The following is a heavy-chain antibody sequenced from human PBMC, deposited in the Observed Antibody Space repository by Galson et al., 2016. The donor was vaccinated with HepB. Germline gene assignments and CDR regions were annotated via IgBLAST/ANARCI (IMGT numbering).Heavy chain of an antibody. CDR1: GYTFTNFY. CDR2: INAGGDTT. V-gene: IGHV1-46*01. D-gene: IGHD5-18*01. CDR3: ARLDTSMVPDY. J-gene: IGHJ4*02. Sequence: SVKVSCKASGYTFTNFYIQWVRQAPGQGLEWMGIINAGGDTTFYAQKFQDRVTMTTDTSTSTVYMDLSTLISEDTAVYYCARLDTSMVPDYWGQGTLVTVSS.